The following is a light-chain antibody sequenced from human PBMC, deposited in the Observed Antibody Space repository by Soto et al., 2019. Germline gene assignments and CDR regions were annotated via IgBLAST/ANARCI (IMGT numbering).Light chain of an antibody. J-gene: IGLJ1*01. CDR3: SSYTSSSIDYV. Sequence: ALTQPASVSGSPGQSLTISCTGTSSDVGGYNYVSWYQQHPGKAPKLMIYEVSNRPSGVSNRFSGSKSGNTASLTISGLQAEDEADYYCSSYTSSSIDYVFGTGTKLTVL. V-gene: IGLV2-14*01. CDR1: SSDVGGYNY. CDR2: EVS.